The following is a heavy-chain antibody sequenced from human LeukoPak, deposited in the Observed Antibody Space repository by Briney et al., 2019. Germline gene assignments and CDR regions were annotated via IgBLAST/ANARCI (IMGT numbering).Heavy chain of an antibody. Sequence: GGSLRLSCAASGFTFSSYAMSWVRQAPGKGLEWVSAISGSGGSTYYADSVKGRFTISRDNSKNTLYLQMNSLGAEDTAVYYCAKDMRPDSYVWGSYRAGPVDYWGQGTLVTVSS. CDR2: ISGSGGST. CDR1: GFTFSSYA. J-gene: IGHJ4*02. D-gene: IGHD3-16*02. V-gene: IGHV3-23*01. CDR3: AKDMRPDSYVWGSYRAGPVDY.